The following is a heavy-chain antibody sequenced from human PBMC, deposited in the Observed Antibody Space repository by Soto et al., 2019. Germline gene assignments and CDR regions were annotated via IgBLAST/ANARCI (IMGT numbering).Heavy chain of an antibody. D-gene: IGHD3-10*01. CDR3: ARDRDDYGSGNYYNRIDF. CDR2: IIPLFGTP. Sequence: QVQLVQSGAEVKKPGSSVKVSCKASGGIFSTYAISWLRQAPGQGLEWMGGIIPLFGTPNYAQRFQGRVTITADESTSTAYMELSRLRSAETAVYYCARDRDDYGSGNYYNRIDFWGQGTLVTVSS. V-gene: IGHV1-69*01. J-gene: IGHJ4*02. CDR1: GGIFSTYA.